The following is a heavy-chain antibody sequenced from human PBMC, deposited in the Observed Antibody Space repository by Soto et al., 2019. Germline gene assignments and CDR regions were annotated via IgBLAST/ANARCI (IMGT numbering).Heavy chain of an antibody. CDR2: ISYDGSNK. CDR3: ARDLVPNYSSGWFEP. V-gene: IGHV3-30*03. CDR1: GFTFSSYG. Sequence: PGGSLRLSCAASGFTFSSYGMHWVRQAPGKGLEWVAVISYDGSNKYYADSVKGRFTISRDNSKNTLYLQMNSLRSDDTAVYYFARDLVPNYSSGWFEPWGQGTLVTVSS. D-gene: IGHD6-19*01. J-gene: IGHJ5*02.